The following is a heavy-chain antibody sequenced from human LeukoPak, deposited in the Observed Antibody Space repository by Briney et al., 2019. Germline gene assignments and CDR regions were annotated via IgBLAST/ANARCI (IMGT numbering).Heavy chain of an antibody. D-gene: IGHD3-16*01. CDR2: IYPGDSDT. CDR1: GYRFTRYW. Sequence: GESLRISCKGSGYRFTRYWIGWVRQMPGKGLEWMGIIYPGDSDTRYSPSFQGQVTISADKSISTAYLQWSSLKASDTAMYYCARAYYDYVWGYFDYWGQGTLVTVSS. V-gene: IGHV5-51*01. J-gene: IGHJ4*02. CDR3: ARAYYDYVWGYFDY.